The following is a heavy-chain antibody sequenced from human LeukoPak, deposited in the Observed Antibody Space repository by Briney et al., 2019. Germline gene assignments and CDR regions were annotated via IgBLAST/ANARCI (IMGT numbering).Heavy chain of an antibody. Sequence: PGGSLRLSCAASGVSFSDHYMSWVRQAPGKGLEWVSYMSSSDNPIYYADSVKGRFTISSDNAKNSLYLQMNNLRAEDTAVYYCARDRVGSSTSCYDYWGQGTLVTVSS. CDR1: GVSFSDHY. CDR2: MSSSDNPI. D-gene: IGHD2-2*01. CDR3: ARDRVGSSTSCYDY. J-gene: IGHJ4*02. V-gene: IGHV3-11*01.